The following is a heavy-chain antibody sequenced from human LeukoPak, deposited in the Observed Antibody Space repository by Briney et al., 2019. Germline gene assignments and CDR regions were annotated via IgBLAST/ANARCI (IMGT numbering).Heavy chain of an antibody. Sequence: SKTLSLACAVYGGSFSGYYWSWIRQPPGKGLEWIGEINHSGSTNYNPSLKSRVTISVDTSKNQFSLKLSSVTAADTAAYYCARSVFDFWSGYYVTFDYWGQGTLVTVSS. CDR3: ARSVFDFWSGYYVTFDY. CDR2: INHSGST. V-gene: IGHV4-34*01. D-gene: IGHD3-3*01. CDR1: GGSFSGYY. J-gene: IGHJ4*02.